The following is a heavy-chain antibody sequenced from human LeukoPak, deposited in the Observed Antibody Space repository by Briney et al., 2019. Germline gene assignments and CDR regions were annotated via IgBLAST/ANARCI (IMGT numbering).Heavy chain of an antibody. CDR1: GFTFSSYA. J-gene: IGHJ4*02. Sequence: GGSLRLSCAASGFTFSSYAMSWVPQAPGRGLEWVSAISGSGGSTYYADSVKGRFTISRDNSKNTLYLQMNSLRAEDTAVYYCAKDWGTYYYGSTSPDYWGRGTLVTVSS. CDR2: ISGSGGST. V-gene: IGHV3-23*01. D-gene: IGHD3-10*01. CDR3: AKDWGTYYYGSTSPDY.